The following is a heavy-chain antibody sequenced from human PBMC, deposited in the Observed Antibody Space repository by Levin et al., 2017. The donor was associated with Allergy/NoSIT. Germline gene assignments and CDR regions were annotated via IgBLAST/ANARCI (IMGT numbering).Heavy chain of an antibody. V-gene: IGHV3-23*01. CDR3: AKAGADIVVVVAATLAFDS. CDR1: GFTFSSYA. D-gene: IGHD2-15*01. CDR2: ISGSGGST. J-gene: IGHJ3*02. Sequence: GESLKISCAASGFTFSSYAMSWVRQAPGKGLEWVSAISGSGGSTYYADSVKGRFTISRDNSKNTLYLQMNSLRAEDTAVYYCAKAGADIVVVVAATLAFDSWGQGTMVTVSS.